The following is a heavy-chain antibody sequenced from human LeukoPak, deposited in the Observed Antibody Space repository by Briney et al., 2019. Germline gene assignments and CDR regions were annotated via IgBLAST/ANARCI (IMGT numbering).Heavy chain of an antibody. CDR3: AKSSRMSTVMIAFDY. J-gene: IGHJ4*02. Sequence: GGSLRLSCAASGFTVSSNYMSWVRQAPGKGLEWVSLIYSGGSTYYADSVKGRFTISRDNSKNTLYLQMNSLRAEDTALYYCAKSSRMSTVMIAFDYWGQGTLVTVSS. CDR2: IYSGGST. D-gene: IGHD5-24*01. V-gene: IGHV3-53*01. CDR1: GFTVSSNY.